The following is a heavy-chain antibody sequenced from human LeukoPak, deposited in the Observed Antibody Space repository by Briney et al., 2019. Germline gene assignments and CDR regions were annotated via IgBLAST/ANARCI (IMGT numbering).Heavy chain of an antibody. Sequence: ASVKVSCKASGYTFTGYYMHWVRQAPGQGLEWMGWINPNSGGTNYAQKFQGRVTMTRDTSISTAYMELSRLRSDDTAGYYCARSAGIAVGGYYFDYWGQGTLVTVSS. D-gene: IGHD6-19*01. CDR3: ARSAGIAVGGYYFDY. J-gene: IGHJ4*02. CDR2: INPNSGGT. V-gene: IGHV1-2*02. CDR1: GYTFTGYY.